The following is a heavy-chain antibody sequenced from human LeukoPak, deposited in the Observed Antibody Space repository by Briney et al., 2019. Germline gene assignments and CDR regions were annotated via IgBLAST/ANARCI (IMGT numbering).Heavy chain of an antibody. CDR3: ARECYDILTGYFFRYMDV. Sequence: GGSLRLSCAASGFTFSSYWMSWVRLAPGKGLEWVANIKQDGSEKYYVDSVKGRFTISRDNAKNSLYLQMNSLRAEDTAVYYCARECYDILTGYFFRYMDVWGKGTTVTISS. D-gene: IGHD3-9*01. CDR1: GFTFSSYW. V-gene: IGHV3-7*01. CDR2: IKQDGSEK. J-gene: IGHJ6*03.